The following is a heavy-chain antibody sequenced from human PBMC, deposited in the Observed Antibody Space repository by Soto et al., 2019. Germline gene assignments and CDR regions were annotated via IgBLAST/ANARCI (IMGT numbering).Heavy chain of an antibody. J-gene: IGHJ4*02. CDR3: AKVPGVAHFYFDY. CDR2: ISGSGGST. Sequence: PGGSLRLSCAASGFTFSSYAMSWVRQAPGKGLGWVSAISGSGGSTYYADSVKGRFTISRDNSKNTLYLQMNSLVAEDTAVYYCAKVPGVAHFYFDYWGQGTLVTVSS. CDR1: GFTFSSYA. V-gene: IGHV3-23*01. D-gene: IGHD2-15*01.